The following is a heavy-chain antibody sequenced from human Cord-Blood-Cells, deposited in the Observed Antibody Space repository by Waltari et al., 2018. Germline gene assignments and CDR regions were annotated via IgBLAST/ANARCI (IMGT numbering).Heavy chain of an antibody. V-gene: IGHV4-59*01. Sequence: QVQLQESGPGLVKPSETLSLTCTVSGGSLSSYYWSWIRQPPGKGLEWSGYIYYSGSTNHNPSLKSRLTISGDTSKNQFSLELSSVTAADTAVYYCARGWGSDYWGQGTLVTVSS. J-gene: IGHJ4*02. CDR2: IYYSGST. CDR1: GGSLSSYY. CDR3: ARGWGSDY. D-gene: IGHD7-27*01.